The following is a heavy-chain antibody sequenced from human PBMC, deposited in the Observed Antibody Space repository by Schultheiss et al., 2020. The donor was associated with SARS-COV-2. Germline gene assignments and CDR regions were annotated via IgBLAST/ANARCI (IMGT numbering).Heavy chain of an antibody. CDR3: ARELFGVGPYYYYGMDV. J-gene: IGHJ6*02. CDR1: GFTFSSYA. CDR2: ISSSSSYI. D-gene: IGHD3-3*01. Sequence: GGSLRLSCAASGFTFSSYAMHWVRQAPGKGLEWVSAISSSSSYIYYADSVKGRFTISRDNSKNTLYLQMNSLRAEDTAVYYCARELFGVGPYYYYGMDVWGQGTTVTVSS. V-gene: IGHV3-21*01.